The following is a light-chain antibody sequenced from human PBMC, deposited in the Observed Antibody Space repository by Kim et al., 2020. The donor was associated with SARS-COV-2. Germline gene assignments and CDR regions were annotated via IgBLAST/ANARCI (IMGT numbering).Light chain of an antibody. CDR2: DVS. Sequence: QYITSSCTGTSSDVGGYNYVSRDQQHPGKAHKVMIYDVSKRPSGVSNRFSGSKSGNTAALTISGLQAEDEADYYCSSYISSSTYVVFGGGTKLTVL. J-gene: IGLJ2*01. CDR3: SSYISSSTYVV. V-gene: IGLV2-14*03. CDR1: SSDVGGYNY.